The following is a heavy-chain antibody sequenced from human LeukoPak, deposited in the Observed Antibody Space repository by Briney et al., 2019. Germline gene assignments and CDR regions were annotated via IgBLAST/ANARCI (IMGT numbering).Heavy chain of an antibody. Sequence: GGSLRLSCAASGFTFSSYSMNWVRQAPGKGLEWVSYISSSSSTIYYADSVKGRFTISRDNAKNSLYLQMNSLRAEDTAVYYCAREVYGQLVPELYFDYWGQGTLVTVSS. CDR2: ISSSSSTI. V-gene: IGHV3-48*01. CDR1: GFTFSSYS. CDR3: AREVYGQLVPELYFDY. J-gene: IGHJ4*02. D-gene: IGHD6-13*01.